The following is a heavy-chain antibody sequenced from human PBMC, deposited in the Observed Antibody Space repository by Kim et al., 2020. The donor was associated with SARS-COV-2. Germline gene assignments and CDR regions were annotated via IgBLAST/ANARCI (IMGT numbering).Heavy chain of an antibody. Sequence: SLKSRVTISVDTSKNQFSLKLSSVTAADTAVYYCARGKLDYYDSSGYYNYWGQGTLVTVSS. J-gene: IGHJ4*02. V-gene: IGHV4-34*01. D-gene: IGHD3-22*01. CDR3: ARGKLDYYDSSGYYNY.